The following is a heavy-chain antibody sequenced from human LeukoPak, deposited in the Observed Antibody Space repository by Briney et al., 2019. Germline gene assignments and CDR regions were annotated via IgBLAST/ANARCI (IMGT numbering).Heavy chain of an antibody. J-gene: IGHJ6*02. CDR3: ARGNSQDQYYGMGV. Sequence: SETLSLTCTVSGGSISSGDYYWSWIRQPPGKGLEWIGYIYYSGSTYYNPSLKSRVTISVDTSKNQFSLKLSSVTAADTAVYYCARGNSQDQYYGMGVWGQGTTVTVSS. D-gene: IGHD2/OR15-2a*01. CDR1: GGSISSGDYY. V-gene: IGHV4-30-4*01. CDR2: IYYSGST.